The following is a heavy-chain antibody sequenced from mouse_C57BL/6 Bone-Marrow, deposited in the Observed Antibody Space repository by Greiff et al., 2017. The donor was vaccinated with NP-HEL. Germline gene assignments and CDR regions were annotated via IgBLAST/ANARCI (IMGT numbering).Heavy chain of an antibody. CDR3: ARLYVLYAMDY. D-gene: IGHD1-1*01. J-gene: IGHJ4*01. CDR2: ISNGGGST. Sequence: EVMLVESGGGLVQPGGSLKLSCAASGFTFSDYYMYWVRQTPEKRLEWVAYISNGGGSTYYPDTVKGRFTNSKDNAKNTLYLQMSCLKSEDTAMYYCARLYVLYAMDYWGQGTSVTVSS. V-gene: IGHV5-12*01. CDR1: GFTFSDYY.